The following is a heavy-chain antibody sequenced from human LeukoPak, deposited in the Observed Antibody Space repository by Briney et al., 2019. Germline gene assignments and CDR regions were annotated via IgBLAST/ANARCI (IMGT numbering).Heavy chain of an antibody. CDR1: GYVFTSHW. J-gene: IGHJ6*02. D-gene: IGHD1-26*01. Sequence: GESLKIFCKGSGYVFTSHWIGWVRQMPEKGLEWMGIIYPGDSDTRYSPAFQGQVTISADKSNSTAYLQWSSLKASDTAMYYCARLGGNYYYYGMDVWGQGTTVTVSS. CDR3: ARLGGNYYYYGMDV. CDR2: IYPGDSDT. V-gene: IGHV5-51*01.